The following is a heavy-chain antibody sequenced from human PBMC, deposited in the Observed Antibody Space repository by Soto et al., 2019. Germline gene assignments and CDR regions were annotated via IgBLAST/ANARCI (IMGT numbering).Heavy chain of an antibody. CDR2: IIPVFDTV. CDR1: GGLFSSYA. D-gene: IGHD3-22*01. J-gene: IGHJ4*02. CDR3: ARGGSGYVWFNEF. Sequence: QIQLVQSGPEMKKPGASVKVSCKDTGGLFSSYAVSWVRQAPGQGLEWMGGIIPVFDTVYYAQKFQGRVTITADESTNTAYMELSSLRSEDTAMYYCARGGSGYVWFNEFWGQGTLVTVSS. V-gene: IGHV1-69*13.